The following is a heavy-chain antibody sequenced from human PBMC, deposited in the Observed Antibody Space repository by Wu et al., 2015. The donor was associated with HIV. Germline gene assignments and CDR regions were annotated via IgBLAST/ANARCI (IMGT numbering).Heavy chain of an antibody. CDR3: VRRAVCDHCGNFHFQH. Sequence: QVQLVQSGAEMKKPGASVNISCKASGYTFTANYIHWVRQAPGQGLEWMGLINPGIGSTYYAEKFQGRVTMTRDTSTSTVNMQLGTLTSEDTAVYYCVRRAVCDHCGNFHFQHWGQGTLVVVSS. CDR2: INPGIGST. CDR1: GYTFTANY. J-gene: IGHJ1*01. V-gene: IGHV1-46*01. D-gene: IGHD2-21*01.